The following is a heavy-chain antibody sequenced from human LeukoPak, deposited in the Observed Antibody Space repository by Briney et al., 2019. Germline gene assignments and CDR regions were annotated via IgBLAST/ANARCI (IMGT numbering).Heavy chain of an antibody. D-gene: IGHD4-17*01. CDR2: ISGSGRT. V-gene: IGHV3-23*01. CDR3: AKDFGDFYPPLFDS. Sequence: GGSLRLSCATSGLRFRSYGMSWVRQAPGKGLEWVSSISGSGRTYYADSVRGRVTCSRDDSKSAVSLVMNSLGAEGTAVYYCAKDFGDFYPPLFDSWGQGTLVTVSS. J-gene: IGHJ4*02. CDR1: GLRFRSYG.